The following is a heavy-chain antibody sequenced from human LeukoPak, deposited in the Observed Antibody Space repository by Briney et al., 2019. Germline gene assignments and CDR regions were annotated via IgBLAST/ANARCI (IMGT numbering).Heavy chain of an antibody. V-gene: IGHV3-23*01. CDR2: ISGSGGTT. Sequence: GGSLRLSCAASGLIFSNFAMSWVRQAPGKGPQWVSSISGSGGTTYIADSVKGRFTISRDNSKNTLFLEMSGLRVEDTALYYCAKGAVESLNYYFYMEVWGTGTTVTVSS. CDR1: GLIFSNFA. CDR3: AKGAVESLNYYFYMEV. D-gene: IGHD4-23*01. J-gene: IGHJ6*03.